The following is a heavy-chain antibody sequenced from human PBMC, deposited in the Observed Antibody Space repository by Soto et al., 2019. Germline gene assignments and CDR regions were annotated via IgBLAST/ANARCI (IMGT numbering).Heavy chain of an antibody. D-gene: IGHD3-10*01. CDR2: IGGSVGST. CDR3: AKDSMIRGVNGMDV. J-gene: IGHJ6*02. CDR1: VFTFSSYA. Sequence: EVQLLESGGGLVQPGGSLRLSCAASVFTFSSYAMTWVRQAPGKGLEWVSSIGGSVGSTFYADSVKGRFTISRDNSKSTLYLQVNRLRVDDTAVYYCAKDSMIRGVNGMDVWGQGTTVTVSS. V-gene: IGHV3-23*01.